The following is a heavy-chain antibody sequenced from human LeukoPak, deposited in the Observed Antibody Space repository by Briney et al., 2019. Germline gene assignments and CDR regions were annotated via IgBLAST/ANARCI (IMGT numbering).Heavy chain of an antibody. CDR3: AKRINWNVDY. CDR2: IYPGDSDT. D-gene: IGHD1-1*01. V-gene: IGHV5-51*01. Sequence: GKSLKISCKGSGYSFTSHWIGWVRQMPGKGLEWMGTIYPGDSDTRYSPSFQGQVTISADKSISTAYLQWNSLKASDTAMYYCAKRINWNVDYWGQGTLVTVSS. J-gene: IGHJ4*02. CDR1: GYSFTSHW.